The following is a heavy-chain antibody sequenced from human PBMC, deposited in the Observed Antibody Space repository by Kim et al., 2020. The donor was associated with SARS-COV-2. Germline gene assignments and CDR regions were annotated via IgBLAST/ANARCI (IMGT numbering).Heavy chain of an antibody. V-gene: IGHV4-39*07. CDR1: GGSISSSSYY. CDR2: IYYSGST. D-gene: IGHD3-9*01. Sequence: SETLSLICTVSGGSISSSSYYWGWIRQPPGKGLEWIGSIYYSGSTYYNQSLKSRVTISVDTSKNQFSLKLSSVTAADTAVYYCARDSRYFDLGSRVDWG. J-gene: IGHJ1*01. CDR3: ARDSRYFDLGSRVD.